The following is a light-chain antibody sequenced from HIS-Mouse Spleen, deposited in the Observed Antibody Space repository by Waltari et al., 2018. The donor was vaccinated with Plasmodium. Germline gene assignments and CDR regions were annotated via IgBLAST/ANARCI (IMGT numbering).Light chain of an antibody. CDR3: QAWDSSTVV. CDR1: KLGDKY. Sequence: SYELTQPPSVSVSPGQTASITCPGAKLGDKYACWYQQKPGQSPVLVIYQDSKRPSGSPERFSGSNSGNTATLTISGTQAMDEADYYCQAWDSSTVVFGGGTKLTVL. CDR2: QDS. V-gene: IGLV3-1*01. J-gene: IGLJ2*01.